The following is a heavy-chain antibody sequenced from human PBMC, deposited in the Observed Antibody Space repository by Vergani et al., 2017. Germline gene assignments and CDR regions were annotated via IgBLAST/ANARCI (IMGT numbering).Heavy chain of an antibody. D-gene: IGHD2-2*01. CDR3: ARDADPYCSSTSCTIQR. J-gene: IGHJ1*01. V-gene: IGHV3-23*01. CDR1: GFTFSSYA. Sequence: EVQLLESGGGLVQPGRSLRLSCAASGFTFSSYAMSWVRQAPGKGLEWVSAISGSGGSTYYADSVKGRFTISRDNSKNTLYLQMNSLRAEDTAVYYCARDADPYCSSTSCTIQRWGQGTLVTVSS. CDR2: ISGSGGST.